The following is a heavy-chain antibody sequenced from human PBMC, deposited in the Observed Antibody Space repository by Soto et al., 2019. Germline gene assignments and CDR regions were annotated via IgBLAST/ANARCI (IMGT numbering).Heavy chain of an antibody. CDR2: MYYSGTT. V-gene: IGHV4-39*01. Sequence: SSETLSLTCTVSGGSISSSDFDWGWLRQTPGKGLEFIGSMYYSGTTYYNPSLKSRVTISVDTSKNQFTLKLISVTAADTAVYYCAVVDSTGNWFDPWGEGALVTVSS. J-gene: IGHJ5*02. CDR3: AVVDSTGNWFDP. D-gene: IGHD6-25*01. CDR1: GGSISSSDFD.